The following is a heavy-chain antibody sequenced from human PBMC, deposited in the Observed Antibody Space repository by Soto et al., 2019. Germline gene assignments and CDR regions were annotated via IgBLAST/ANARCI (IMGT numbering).Heavy chain of an antibody. CDR1: VGSFRGYY. V-gene: IGHV4-34*01. D-gene: IGHD3-3*01. CDR2: INHSGST. J-gene: IGHJ4*02. CDR3: ARLPGTIFGVVRPFDY. Sequence: SETLSLACAVYVGSFRGYYWSWIRQPPGKGLEWIGEINHSGSTNYNPSLKSRVTISVDTSKNQFSLKLSSVTAADTAVYYCARLPGTIFGVVRPFDYWGQGTLVTVSS.